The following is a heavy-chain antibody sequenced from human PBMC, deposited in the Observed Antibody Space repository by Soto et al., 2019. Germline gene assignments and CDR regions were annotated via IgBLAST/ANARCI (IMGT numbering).Heavy chain of an antibody. D-gene: IGHD2-8*01. CDR1: GYTFTSYA. J-gene: IGHJ6*02. V-gene: IGHV1-3*01. CDR3: ASPQQGIGPYCTNGVCYSNYYYGMDV. Sequence: GASVKVSCKASGYTFTSYAMHWVRQAPGQRLEWMGWINAGNGNTKYSQKIQGRVTITTDTSTSTAYMELSSLRSEDTAVYYCASPQQGIGPYCTNGVCYSNYYYGMDVWGQGTTVTVSS. CDR2: INAGNGNT.